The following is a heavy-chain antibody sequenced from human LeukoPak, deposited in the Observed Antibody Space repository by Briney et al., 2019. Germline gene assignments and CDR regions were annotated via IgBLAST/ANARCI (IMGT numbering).Heavy chain of an antibody. D-gene: IGHD4-17*01. CDR3: ARDSYNGEYVPGYFQH. J-gene: IGHJ1*01. V-gene: IGHV3-48*03. CDR1: GFTFRSSE. Sequence: GGSLRLSCATSGFTFRSSEMNWVRQAPGKGLEWVSYISGTGNTIYYTDSVKGRFTISRDNAKNSLYLQMNSLRAEDTAVYYCARDSYNGEYVPGYFQHWGRGTLVTVSS. CDR2: ISGTGNTI.